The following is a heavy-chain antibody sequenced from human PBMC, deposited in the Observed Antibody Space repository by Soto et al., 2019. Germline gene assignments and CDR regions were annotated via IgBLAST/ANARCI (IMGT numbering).Heavy chain of an antibody. CDR2: IIPILGIA. Sequence: SVKVSCKASGGTFSSYTISWVRQAPGQGLEWMGRIIPILGIANYAQKFQGRVTITADKSTSTAYMELSSLRSEDTAVYYCARTGYCSSTSCPNYDYWGQGTLVTVSS. CDR3: ARTGYCSSTSCPNYDY. CDR1: GGTFSSYT. J-gene: IGHJ4*02. D-gene: IGHD2-2*01. V-gene: IGHV1-69*02.